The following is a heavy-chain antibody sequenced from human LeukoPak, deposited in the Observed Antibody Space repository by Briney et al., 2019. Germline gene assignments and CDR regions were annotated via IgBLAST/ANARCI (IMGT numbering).Heavy chain of an antibody. J-gene: IGHJ4*02. V-gene: IGHV3-30*01. Sequence: QPGRSLRLSCAASGFTFSSYAMHWVRQAPGKGLEWVAVISYDGSNKYYADSVKGRFTISRDNSKNMLYLQMNSLRAEDTAVYYCARDRGSGSYPLDYWGQGTLVTVSS. CDR1: GFTFSSYA. CDR2: ISYDGSNK. D-gene: IGHD3-10*01. CDR3: ARDRGSGSYPLDY.